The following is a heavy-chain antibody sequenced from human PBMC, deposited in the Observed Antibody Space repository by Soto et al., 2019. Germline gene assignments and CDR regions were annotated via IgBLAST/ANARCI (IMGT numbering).Heavy chain of an antibody. J-gene: IGHJ4*02. Sequence: QLQLQESGPGLVKSSETLSLTCTVSGGSITSSIYYWGWIRQPPGKGLEWIGSIYYSGGTYYNPCLKSWVNMSVDTSKTQCSLKLSSVTAAATAVYHCAGQGAYFHESSGYEFDYWGQGTLVTVSS. CDR1: GGSITSSIYY. CDR3: AGQGAYFHESSGYEFDY. D-gene: IGHD3-22*01. CDR2: IYYSGGT. V-gene: IGHV4-39*01.